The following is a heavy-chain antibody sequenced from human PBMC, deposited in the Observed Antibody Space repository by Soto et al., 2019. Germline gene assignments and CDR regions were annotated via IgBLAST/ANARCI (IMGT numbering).Heavy chain of an antibody. D-gene: IGHD3-9*01. J-gene: IGHJ2*01. CDR2: ISPDNGNT. CDR1: GYTFTIYG. Sequence: ASVKVSCKASGYTFTIYGINWVRQAPGQGLEWMGWISPDNGNTNYAQKLQGRVTMTTDTSTSTAYMELRSLRSDDTAVYYCARVGYVGHELPIPSHWFFDLWGRGTLVTVSS. V-gene: IGHV1-18*01. CDR3: ARVGYVGHELPIPSHWFFDL.